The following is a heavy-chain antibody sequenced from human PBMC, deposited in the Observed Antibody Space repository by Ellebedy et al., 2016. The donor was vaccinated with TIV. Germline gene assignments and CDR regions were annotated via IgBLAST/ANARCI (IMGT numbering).Heavy chain of an antibody. Sequence: GGSLRLSXATSGFTFSNFFMSWVRQTPGKGLEWVSTISGDGGSTYFADSVKGRFTNSRDNSKNTMYLQMNSLRADDTAVYYCRQGHYADYWGQGTLVTVSS. CDR1: GFTFSNFF. CDR3: RQGHYADY. J-gene: IGHJ4*02. CDR2: ISGDGGST. V-gene: IGHV3-23*01.